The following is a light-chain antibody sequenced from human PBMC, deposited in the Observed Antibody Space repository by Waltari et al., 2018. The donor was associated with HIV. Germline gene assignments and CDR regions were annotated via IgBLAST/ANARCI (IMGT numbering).Light chain of an antibody. CDR3: QQYGSSPLT. CDR1: QSVTSSF. V-gene: IGKV3-20*01. Sequence: EIVMTQSPATLSVSPGERATLSCRASQSVTSSFLSWYQQKPGQAPRLLIYGASSRATGIPDRFSGGGSGTDFTLTISRLEPEDFAVYYCQQYGSSPLTFGRGTKVDIK. CDR2: GAS. J-gene: IGKJ4*01.